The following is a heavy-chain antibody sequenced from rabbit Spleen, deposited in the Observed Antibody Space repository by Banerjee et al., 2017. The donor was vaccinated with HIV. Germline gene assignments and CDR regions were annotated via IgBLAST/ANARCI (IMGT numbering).Heavy chain of an antibody. D-gene: IGHD6-1*01. J-gene: IGHJ4*01. Sequence: QEQLEESGGDLVKPGASLTLTCTASGFDFSSSHWICWVRQAPGKGLEWISCIAGSSSGFTYSATWAKGRFTISKTSSTTVTLQMTSLTAADTAIYFCARDQGYSYNFATGDFDLWGPGTLVTVS. CDR1: GFDFSSSHW. CDR2: IAGSSSGFT. CDR3: ARDQGYSYNFATGDFDL. V-gene: IGHV1S45*01.